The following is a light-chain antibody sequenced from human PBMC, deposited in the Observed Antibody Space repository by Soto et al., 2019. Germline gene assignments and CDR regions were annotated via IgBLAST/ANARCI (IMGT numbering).Light chain of an antibody. CDR2: TAS. J-gene: IGKJ1*01. V-gene: IGKV1-39*01. CDR3: QQRYRGQAWT. Sequence: DIQVTQSPSSLSASVGDRVTITCRASQSFSDILNWNQQKAGKAPKLLIYTASHLQSGVPSRFSGSGSGTDFTLTMSSLQPEDFATYFCQQRYRGQAWTFGQGNRVDLK. CDR1: QSFSDI.